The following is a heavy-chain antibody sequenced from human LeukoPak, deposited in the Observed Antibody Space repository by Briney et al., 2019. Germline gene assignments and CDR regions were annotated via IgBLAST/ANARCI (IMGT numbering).Heavy chain of an antibody. CDR1: GFTVSTNY. J-gene: IGHJ4*02. D-gene: IGHD3/OR15-3a*01. CDR3: ARGRTRGFDY. V-gene: IGHV3-53*01. Sequence: GGSLRLSCAASGFTVSTNYMSWVRQAPGKGLEWVSVIYTGGSTYYADSVKGRFTISRDNSKNTLYLQMNSLRADDTAVYSCARGRTRGFDYRGQGTLVTVSS. CDR2: IYTGGST.